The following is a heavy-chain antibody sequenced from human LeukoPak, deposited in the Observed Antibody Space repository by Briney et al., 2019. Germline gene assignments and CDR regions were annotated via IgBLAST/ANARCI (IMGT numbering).Heavy chain of an antibody. D-gene: IGHD5-18*01. CDR2: ISDSSTYI. CDR3: AREPTSMGSDY. CDR1: GFTFSTYS. Sequence: GGSLRLSCTAPGFTFSTYSMTWVRQAPGRGLEWVSSISDSSTYIYYTDSVKGRSTISRDNAKNSLYLQMNSLRADDAAVYYCAREPTSMGSDYWGQGTLVTVSS. J-gene: IGHJ4*02. V-gene: IGHV3-21*01.